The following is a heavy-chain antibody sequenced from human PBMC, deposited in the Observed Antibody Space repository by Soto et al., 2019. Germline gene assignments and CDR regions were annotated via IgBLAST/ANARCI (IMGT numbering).Heavy chain of an antibody. CDR2: ISPSSSTI. CDR3: AREQYYYDSSGYSY. V-gene: IGHV3-48*01. CDR1: GFTLSSHS. D-gene: IGHD3-22*01. J-gene: IGHJ4*02. Sequence: GGSLRLSCAASGFTLSSHSMNWVRQAPGKGLEWVSYISPSSSTIYYADSVKGRFTISRDNAKNSLYLQMNSLRAEDTAVYYCAREQYYYDSSGYSYWGQGTLVTVSS.